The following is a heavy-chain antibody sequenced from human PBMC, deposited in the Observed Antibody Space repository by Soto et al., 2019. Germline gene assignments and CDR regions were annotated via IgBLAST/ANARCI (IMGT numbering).Heavy chain of an antibody. J-gene: IGHJ3*02. CDR3: ARSDYYDSSGYPKGCAFDI. Sequence: ASVKVSCKASGYTFTGYYMHWVRQAPGQGLEWMGWINPNSGGTNYAQKFQGWVTMTRDTSISTAYKELSRLRSDDTAVYYCARSDYYDSSGYPKGCAFDIWGQGTMVTVSS. D-gene: IGHD3-22*01. V-gene: IGHV1-2*04. CDR2: INPNSGGT. CDR1: GYTFTGYY.